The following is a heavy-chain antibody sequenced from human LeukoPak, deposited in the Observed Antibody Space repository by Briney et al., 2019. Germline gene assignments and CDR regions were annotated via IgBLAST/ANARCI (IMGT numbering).Heavy chain of an antibody. CDR1: GFTFSGSA. CDR3: AKDRAAAALFDY. D-gene: IGHD6-13*01. J-gene: IGHJ4*02. CDR2: IRSKANSCAT. Sequence: PGGSLRLSCAASGFTFSGSAMHWVRQASGKGLEWVGRIRSKANSCATAYAASVKGRFTISRDDSKKTAYLQMNSLKTEDTAVYYCAKDRAAAALFDYWGQGTLVTVSS. V-gene: IGHV3-73*01.